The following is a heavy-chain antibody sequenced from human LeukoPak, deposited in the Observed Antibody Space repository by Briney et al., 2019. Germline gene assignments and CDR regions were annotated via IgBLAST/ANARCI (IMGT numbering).Heavy chain of an antibody. J-gene: IGHJ4*02. D-gene: IGHD3-22*01. CDR3: TRGWVIVVAERRYFDY. V-gene: IGHV3-49*04. CDR2: IRSKAYGGTT. Sequence: PGGSLRLSCAASGFTFSSYSMNWVRQAPGKGLEWVGFIRSKAYGGTTEYAASVKGRFTISRDDSKGIAYLQMNSLKTEDTAVYYCTRGWVIVVAERRYFDYWGQGTLVTVSS. CDR1: GFTFSSYS.